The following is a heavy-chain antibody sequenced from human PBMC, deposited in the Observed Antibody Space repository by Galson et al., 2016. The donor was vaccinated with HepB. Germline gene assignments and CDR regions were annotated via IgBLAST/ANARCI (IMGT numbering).Heavy chain of an antibody. CDR1: GGSISSGSYY. Sequence: ETLSLTCTVSGGSISSGSYYWGWVRQPPGKGLQWIGSIYYGGSTYYNPSLKSRVTISGDTSKNQFSRKLNSVTAADTAVYYCARLTSYRGGWCGRGFDYWGQGTLVTVSS. CDR3: ARLTSYRGGWCGRGFDY. V-gene: IGHV4-39*07. J-gene: IGHJ4*02. CDR2: IYYGGST. D-gene: IGHD6-19*01.